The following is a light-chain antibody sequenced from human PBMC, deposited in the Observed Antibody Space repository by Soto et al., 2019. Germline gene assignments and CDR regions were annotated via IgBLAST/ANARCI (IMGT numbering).Light chain of an antibody. CDR1: QSVSSRY. CDR2: GAS. J-gene: IGKJ5*01. CDR3: QQFGTSPPIT. V-gene: IGKV3-20*01. Sequence: EIVLTQSPGTLSLSPGEGATLSCRATQSVSSRYLAWYQQKPGQAPGLLIYGASSRATGIPDRFSGSVCGTEFTLTTSRLETDDFVAYYGQQFGTSPPITFGQGTRREIK.